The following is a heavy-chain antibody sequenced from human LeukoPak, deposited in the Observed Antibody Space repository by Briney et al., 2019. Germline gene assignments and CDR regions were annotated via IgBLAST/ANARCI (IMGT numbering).Heavy chain of an antibody. CDR1: GGSISSGGYY. CDR3: ARVRSEGYYFDY. CDR2: IYYSGST. Sequence: QTSQTLSLTCTVSGGSISSGGYYWSWIRQHPGKGLEWIGYIYYSGSTYYNPSLRSRVTISVDTSKNQFSLKLSSVTAADTAVYYCARVRSEGYYFDYWGQGTLVTVSS. V-gene: IGHV4-31*03. J-gene: IGHJ4*02.